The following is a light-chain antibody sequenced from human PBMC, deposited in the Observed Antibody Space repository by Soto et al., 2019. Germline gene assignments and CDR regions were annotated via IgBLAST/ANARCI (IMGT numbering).Light chain of an antibody. J-gene: IGKJ4*01. CDR3: QQYGSSPLS. Sequence: EIVLTQSPGNLSLSPGERATLSCRASQSVSSSYLAWYQQKPGQAPRLLIYGASSRATGIPDRFSGIGSGTDFTLTISRLEPEDFAVSYCQQYGSSPLSFGGGTKVEIK. CDR2: GAS. V-gene: IGKV3-20*01. CDR1: QSVSSSY.